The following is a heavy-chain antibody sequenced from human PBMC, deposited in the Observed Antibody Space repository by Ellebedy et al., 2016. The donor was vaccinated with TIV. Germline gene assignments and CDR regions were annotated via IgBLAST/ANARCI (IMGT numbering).Heavy chain of an antibody. Sequence: FGPTLVKPAQTLTLTCTFSGFSFSTSGMGVGWIRQPPGKALEWLALIYWDDERRYSPSLMSMLTITKDTSKNQVVLTMTNVDPVDTATYYCVHQLGGGDFAHYWGQGTLVTVSS. J-gene: IGHJ4*02. CDR2: IYWDDER. D-gene: IGHD4-17*01. CDR1: GFSFSTSGMG. CDR3: VHQLGGGDFAHY. V-gene: IGHV2-5*02.